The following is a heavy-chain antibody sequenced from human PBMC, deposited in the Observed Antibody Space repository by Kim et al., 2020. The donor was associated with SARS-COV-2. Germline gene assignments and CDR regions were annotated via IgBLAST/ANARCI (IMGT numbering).Heavy chain of an antibody. D-gene: IGHD5-12*01. CDR2: IYYSGST. Sequence: SETLSLTCTVSGGSISSSSYYWGWIRQPPGKGLEWIGSIYYSGSTYYNPSLKSRVTISVDTSKNQFSLKLSSVTAADTAVYYCARSGDGYNVPPHYFDYWGQGTLVTVSS. V-gene: IGHV4-39*01. J-gene: IGHJ4*02. CDR1: GGSISSSSYY. CDR3: ARSGDGYNVPPHYFDY.